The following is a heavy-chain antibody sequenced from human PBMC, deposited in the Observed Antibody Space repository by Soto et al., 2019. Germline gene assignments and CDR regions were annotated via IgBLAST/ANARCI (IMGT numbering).Heavy chain of an antibody. CDR1: GGSISSAAYY. V-gene: IGHV4-31*03. CDR2: ISPSAST. J-gene: IGHJ4*02. Sequence: QVQLQESGPGLVKPSQTLSLSCTVSGGSISSAAYYWSWIRQHPGKGLEWIGYISPSASTYYTPSLKSRVIISADTSKNQFSLNLTSVTAADTAVYYCAREYTYGSNFFDCWGQGALVTVSS. CDR3: AREYTYGSNFFDC. D-gene: IGHD5-18*01.